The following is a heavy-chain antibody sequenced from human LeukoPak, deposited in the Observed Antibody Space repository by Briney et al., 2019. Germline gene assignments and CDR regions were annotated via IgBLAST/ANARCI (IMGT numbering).Heavy chain of an antibody. V-gene: IGHV1-8*03. Sequence: ASVKVSCKASGYTFTSYDINWVRQATGQGLEWMGWMNPNSGNTGYAQKFQGRVTITRNTSISTAYMELSSLRSEDTAVYYCARVNGYSGYDSQFDYWGQGTLVTVSS. CDR3: ARVNGYSGYDSQFDY. CDR1: GYTFTSYD. CDR2: MNPNSGNT. D-gene: IGHD5-12*01. J-gene: IGHJ4*02.